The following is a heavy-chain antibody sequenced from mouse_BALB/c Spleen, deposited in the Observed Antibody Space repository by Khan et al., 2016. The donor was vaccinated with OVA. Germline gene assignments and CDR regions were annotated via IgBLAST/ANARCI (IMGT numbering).Heavy chain of an antibody. J-gene: IGHJ4*01. V-gene: IGHV2-2*02. CDR1: GFSLTTYE. CDR3: VGYVNFYVMDY. D-gene: IGHD1-2*01. Sequence: QVQLKESGPDLVQPSQSLSITCTVSGFSLTTYEIHWVRQSPGKGLAWLGVIWSGGRTAYNEAFISRLSISKDNYKSQVFFTMNGMQANDTAIYSCVGYVNFYVMDYWGQGTSVTVSP. CDR2: IWSGGRT.